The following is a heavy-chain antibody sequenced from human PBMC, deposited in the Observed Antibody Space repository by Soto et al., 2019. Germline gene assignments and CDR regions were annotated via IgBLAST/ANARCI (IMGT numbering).Heavy chain of an antibody. V-gene: IGHV6-1*01. CDR2: TYYRSKWYN. CDR3: ARGMFSSCWPDAYDYDVMDV. CDR1: GDSVSSNSAA. J-gene: IGHJ6*02. Sequence: SQTLSLTCAISGDSVSSNSAAWNWIRQSPSRGLEWLGRTYYRSKWYNDYAVSVKSRITINPDTSKNQFSLQLNSVTPEDTAVYYCARGMFSSCWPDAYDYDVMDVSGQWTTVTVSS. D-gene: IGHD6-19*01.